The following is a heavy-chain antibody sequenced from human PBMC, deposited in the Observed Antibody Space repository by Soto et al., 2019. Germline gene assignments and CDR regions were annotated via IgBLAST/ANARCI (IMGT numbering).Heavy chain of an antibody. CDR2: IYWYDDK. D-gene: IGHD3-3*01. V-gene: IGHV2-5*01. Sequence: QITLKESGPTVVKPTETLTLTCTFSGFSLTTSGVGVGCVRQSPGKAPEWLALIYWYDDKRYSTYLKSRLTITKDPSKNKMVLTMANVDPADTATYYCAHRVLRTVFGLVTTTAIYFDFWGQGTPVVVSS. J-gene: IGHJ4*02. CDR3: AHRVLRTVFGLVTTTAIYFDF. CDR1: GFSLTTSGVG.